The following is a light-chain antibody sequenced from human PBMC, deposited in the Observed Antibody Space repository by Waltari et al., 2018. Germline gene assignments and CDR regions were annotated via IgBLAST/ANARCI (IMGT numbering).Light chain of an antibody. CDR3: QQADTFPLT. CDR2: AAS. V-gene: IGKV1D-12*01. CDR1: QDINRW. Sequence: DIQMTRSPSSVSAYVGDRVPITCRASQDINRWLAWYQQKPGKAPKLLIYAASTLQPWVPSRFSGSGSGTDYTLTINSLQPEDFAIYYCQQADTFPLTFGQGTRLEIK. J-gene: IGKJ5*01.